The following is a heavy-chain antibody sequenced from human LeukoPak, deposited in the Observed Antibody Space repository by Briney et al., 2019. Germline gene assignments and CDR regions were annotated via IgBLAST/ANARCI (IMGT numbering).Heavy chain of an antibody. J-gene: IGHJ6*03. Sequence: PGGSLRLSCVASGFTFSSYAMNWVRQAPGKGLEWVSAVGGGGGSTYSADSVKGRLTISRDNSKNTLYLQMNSLRAEDTAIYYCAKDRTSSYYYYYMDVWGKGTTVTVSS. V-gene: IGHV3-23*01. CDR3: AKDRTSSYYYYYMDV. CDR2: VGGGGGST. D-gene: IGHD2-2*01. CDR1: GFTFSSYA.